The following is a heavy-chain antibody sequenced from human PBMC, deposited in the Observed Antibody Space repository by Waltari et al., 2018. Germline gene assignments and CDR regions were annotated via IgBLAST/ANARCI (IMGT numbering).Heavy chain of an antibody. D-gene: IGHD2-15*01. CDR2: LSGSGGST. CDR1: GFTFSSYA. CDR3: AKEIRYWRGGSCYSRNYYRDG. J-gene: IGHJ6*03. V-gene: IGHV3-23*04. Sequence: EVQLVESGGGLVQPGGSLRLSCAASGFTFSSYAMSWVRQAPGKGLEWVSALSGSGGSTYYADSVKGRFTISRDNSKNTLYLQMNSLRAEDTAVYYCAKEIRYWRGGSCYSRNYYRDGGGKGTTGTGS.